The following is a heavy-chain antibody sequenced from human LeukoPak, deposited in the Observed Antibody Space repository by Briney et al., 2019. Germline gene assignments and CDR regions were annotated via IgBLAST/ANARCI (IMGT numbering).Heavy chain of an antibody. D-gene: IGHD4-23*01. V-gene: IGHV3-7*01. CDR2: IKLDGSEK. CDR1: GFTFGKYW. J-gene: IGHJ4*02. Sequence: GGSLRLSCVASGFTFGKYWMSWVRQAPGKGLEWVANIKLDGSEKNYVDSVKGRFTISRDNGKNTLFLQMNSLRAEDAAVYYCVRGNDYGGPHYWGQGTLVTVSS. CDR3: VRGNDYGGPHY.